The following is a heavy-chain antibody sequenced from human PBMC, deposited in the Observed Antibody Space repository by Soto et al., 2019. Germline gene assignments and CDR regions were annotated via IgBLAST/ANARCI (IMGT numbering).Heavy chain of an antibody. J-gene: IGHJ4*02. D-gene: IGHD3-22*01. CDR2: ISPSGGST. Sequence: VASVKVSCKASGYTFTSYGISWVRQAPGQGLEWMGIISPSGGSTSYAQKFQGRVTMTRDTSTSTVYMELSSLRSEDTAVYYCARNYDSSGYYGPHFDYWGQGTLVTVSS. V-gene: IGHV1-46*01. CDR3: ARNYDSSGYYGPHFDY. CDR1: GYTFTSYG.